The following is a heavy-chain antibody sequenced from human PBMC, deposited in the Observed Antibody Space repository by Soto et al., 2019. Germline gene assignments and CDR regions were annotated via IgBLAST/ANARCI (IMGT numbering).Heavy chain of an antibody. V-gene: IGHV3-23*01. Sequence: GGSLRLSCVASGITFSSYSMSWVRQAPGKGLEWVSGISGNGVSTPYAVSVRGRFTISRDNSQNILYLQMNSLRAEDTAVYHCATSRGSLWGQGALVT. CDR2: ISGNGVST. CDR3: ATSRGSL. CDR1: GITFSSYS. D-gene: IGHD3-10*01. J-gene: IGHJ4*02.